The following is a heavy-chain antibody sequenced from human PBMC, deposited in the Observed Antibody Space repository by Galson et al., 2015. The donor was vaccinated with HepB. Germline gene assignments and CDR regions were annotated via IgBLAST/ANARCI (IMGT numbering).Heavy chain of an antibody. J-gene: IGHJ3*02. CDR3: ARADYYYDSSGYYHYDAFDT. CDR2: ISAYNGNT. Sequence: SVKVSCKASGYTFTSYGISWVRQAPGQGLEWMGWISAYNGNTNYAQKLQGRVTMTTDTSTSTAYMELRSLRSDDTAVYYCARADYYYDSSGYYHYDAFDTWGQGTMVTVSS. CDR1: GYTFTSYG. D-gene: IGHD3-22*01. V-gene: IGHV1-18*01.